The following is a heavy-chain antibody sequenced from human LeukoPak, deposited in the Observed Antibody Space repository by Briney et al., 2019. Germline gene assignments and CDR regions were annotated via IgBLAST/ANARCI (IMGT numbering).Heavy chain of an antibody. Sequence: SETLSLTCTVSGGSISSSSYYWGWIRQPPGKGLEWIGSIYYSGSTYYNPSLKSRVTISVDTSKNQFSLKLSSVTAADTAVYYCARGYCGGDCYLDYWGQGTLVTVSS. J-gene: IGHJ4*02. CDR1: GGSISSSSYY. V-gene: IGHV4-39*01. CDR3: ARGYCGGDCYLDY. CDR2: IYYSGST. D-gene: IGHD2-21*02.